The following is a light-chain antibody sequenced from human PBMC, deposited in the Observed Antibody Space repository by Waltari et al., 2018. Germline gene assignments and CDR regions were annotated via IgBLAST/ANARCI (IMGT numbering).Light chain of an antibody. Sequence: EIVMTQSPATLSVSPGERVTLSCRASQSVKDHLAWYQQRPCQAPRLLIYGASTRATCIPARFSGSGFGTEFTLTIVSLQSEDFGLYYCQQYTEWPPLTFGGGTTVDIK. J-gene: IGKJ4*01. CDR2: GAS. CDR1: QSVKDH. V-gene: IGKV3-15*01. CDR3: QQYTEWPPLT.